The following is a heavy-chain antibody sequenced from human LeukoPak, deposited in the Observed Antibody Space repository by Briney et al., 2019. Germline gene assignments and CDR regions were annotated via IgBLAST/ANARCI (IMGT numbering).Heavy chain of an antibody. J-gene: IGHJ4*02. CDR3: ARTIRLQSFFDY. CDR1: GFTFSGYE. CDR2: ISSSGISI. Sequence: GGSLRLSCAASGFTFSGYEMNWVRQAPGKGLEWVSYISSSGISIYYADSVKGRFTISRDNAKNSLSLQMNSLRAEDTAVYYCARTIRLQSFFDYWGQGTLVTVSS. D-gene: IGHD2-2*02. V-gene: IGHV3-48*03.